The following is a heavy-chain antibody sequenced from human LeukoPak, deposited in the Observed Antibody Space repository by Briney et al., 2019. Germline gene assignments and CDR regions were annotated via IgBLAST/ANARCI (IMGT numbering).Heavy chain of an antibody. CDR1: GYTYTSYY. V-gene: IGHV1-46*01. CDR2: VNPSGSST. Sequence: ASVKVSCKASGYTYTSYYMHWVRQAPGQGLEWMGLVNPSGSSTSYAQKFQGRLSLTRDMSTSTDYMELSSLRSEDTAVYYCARDNSVGDTAWWFDPWGQGTLVTVSS. J-gene: IGHJ5*02. CDR3: ARDNSVGDTAWWFDP. D-gene: IGHD1-26*01.